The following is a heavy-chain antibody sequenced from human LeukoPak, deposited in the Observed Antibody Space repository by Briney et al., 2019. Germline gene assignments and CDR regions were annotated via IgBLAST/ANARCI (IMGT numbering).Heavy chain of an antibody. CDR3: TTIYFYYYDSSGYYSYFDY. Sequence: GGSLILSCAASGFTFTNAWMSWVRQAPGKGLEWVGRIKSRTDGGTTDYAAPVKGRFTISRDDSKNTLYLQMNSQKTEDTAVYYCTTIYFYYYDSSGYYSYFDYWGQGTLVTVSS. CDR2: IKSRTDGGTT. V-gene: IGHV3-15*01. J-gene: IGHJ4*02. D-gene: IGHD3-22*01. CDR1: GFTFTNAW.